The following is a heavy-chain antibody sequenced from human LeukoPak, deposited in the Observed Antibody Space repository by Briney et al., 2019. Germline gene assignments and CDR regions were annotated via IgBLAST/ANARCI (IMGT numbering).Heavy chain of an antibody. D-gene: IGHD2-8*01. CDR1: GFTFDDYA. V-gene: IGHV3-9*03. Sequence: GRSLRLSCAASGFTFDDYAMHWVRQAPGKVLEWVSGIRWNSGSIDYADSVKGRVTMSRDNATISLYLQMNSLRAEDMALYYCAKDYCTNGVCYGFDYWGQGTLVTVSS. CDR3: AKDYCTNGVCYGFDY. J-gene: IGHJ4*02. CDR2: IRWNSGSI.